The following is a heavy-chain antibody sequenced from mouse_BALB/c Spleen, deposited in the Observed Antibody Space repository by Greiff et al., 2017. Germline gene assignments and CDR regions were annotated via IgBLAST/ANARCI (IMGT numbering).Heavy chain of an antibody. Sequence: VKLMESGPGLVAPSQSLSITCTVSGFSLTDYGVSWIRQPPGKGLEWLGVIWGGGSTYYNSALKSRLSISKDNSKSQVFLKMNSLQTDDTAMYYCAKHGHRYDGNGDYAMDDWGQGTSVTVSA. V-gene: IGHV2-6-5*01. CDR1: GFSLTDYG. CDR3: AKHGHRYDGNGDYAMDD. J-gene: IGHJ4*01. CDR2: IWGGGST. D-gene: IGHD2-14*01.